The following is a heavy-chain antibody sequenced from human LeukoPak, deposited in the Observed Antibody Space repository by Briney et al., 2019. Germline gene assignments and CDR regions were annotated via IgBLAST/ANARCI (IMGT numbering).Heavy chain of an antibody. CDR3: ARRAGGYSHPYDY. CDR1: GYSISTGYY. CDR2: FYHGGST. J-gene: IGHJ4*02. V-gene: IGHV4-38-2*02. D-gene: IGHD4-23*01. Sequence: SETLSLTCTVSGYSISTGYYWDWIRQPPGKGLEWIGTFYHGGSTYYNPSLKSRVTISVDTSKNQFSLNLTSVTAADTAVYYCARRAGGYSHPYDYWGQGILVTVSS.